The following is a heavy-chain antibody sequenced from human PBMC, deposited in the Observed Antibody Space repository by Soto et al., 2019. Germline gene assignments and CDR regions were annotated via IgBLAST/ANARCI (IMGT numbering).Heavy chain of an antibody. Sequence: QLQLQESGSGLVKSSQTLTLTCVVSGGSISSGAYSWSWIRQPPGKGLEWIGYIYYSGSTYYNPSLKSRVTISVDRSKNQFSLKLSSVTAADTAMYYCARGDYYDSSGYRIVWLDPWGQGTLITVSS. D-gene: IGHD3-22*01. CDR2: IYYSGST. CDR3: ARGDYYDSSGYRIVWLDP. V-gene: IGHV4-30-2*01. CDR1: GGSISSGAYS. J-gene: IGHJ5*02.